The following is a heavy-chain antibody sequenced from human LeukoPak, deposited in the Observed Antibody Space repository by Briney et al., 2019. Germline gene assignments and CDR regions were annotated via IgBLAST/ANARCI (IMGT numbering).Heavy chain of an antibody. D-gene: IGHD3-10*01. CDR3: ARGVGYYASGGYYNDY. Sequence: GSLRLSFAASGFTLSSYTMNWVRQAPGKGLEWVSSITTGSSYIYYVDSVKGRFTISRDNAKNSLYLQMNSLRVEDTAVYYCARGVGYYASGGYYNDYWGQGTLVTVSP. CDR1: GFTLSSYT. V-gene: IGHV3-21*01. CDR2: ITTGSSYI. J-gene: IGHJ4*02.